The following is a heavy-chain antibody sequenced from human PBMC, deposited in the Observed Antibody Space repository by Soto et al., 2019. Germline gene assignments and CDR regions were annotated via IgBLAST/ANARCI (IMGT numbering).Heavy chain of an antibody. CDR3: ASQYYYDSSGSQTFDY. CDR2: IYYGGGT. CDR1: GGSISSYY. V-gene: IGHV4-59*01. D-gene: IGHD3-22*01. J-gene: IGHJ4*02. Sequence: SETLSLSCTVSGGSISSYYWNWIRQPPGKGLEWIGDIYYGGGTNYDPSLKSRVTLSVDTSKNQFSLKLSSVTAADTAVYYCASQYYYDSSGSQTFDYWGQGTQVTVSS.